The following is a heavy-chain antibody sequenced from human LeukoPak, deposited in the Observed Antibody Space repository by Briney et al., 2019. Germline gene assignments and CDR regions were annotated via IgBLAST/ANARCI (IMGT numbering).Heavy chain of an antibody. CDR1: GFTFSSYA. CDR3: ARVGPNYYYYYGMDV. D-gene: IGHD3/OR15-3a*01. V-gene: IGHV3-30-3*01. J-gene: IGHJ6*02. Sequence: GASLRLSCAASGFTFSSYAMHWVRQAPGKGLEWVAVISYDGSNKYYADSVKGRFTISRDNSKNTLYLQMNSLRAEDTAVYYFARVGPNYYYYYGMDVWGQGTTVTVSS. CDR2: ISYDGSNK.